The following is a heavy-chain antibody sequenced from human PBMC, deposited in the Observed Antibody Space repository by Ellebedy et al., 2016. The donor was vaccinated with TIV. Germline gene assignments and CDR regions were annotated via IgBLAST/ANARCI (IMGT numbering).Heavy chain of an antibody. V-gene: IGHV3-30*03. CDR1: GFTFSSYG. J-gene: IGHJ4*02. Sequence: GESLKISCAASGFTFSSYGMHWVRQAPGKGLEWVAVISYDGSNKYYADSVKGRFTISRDNSKNTLYLQMNSLRAEDTAVYYCARAEGDYWGQGTLVTVSP. CDR3: ARAEGDY. CDR2: ISYDGSNK.